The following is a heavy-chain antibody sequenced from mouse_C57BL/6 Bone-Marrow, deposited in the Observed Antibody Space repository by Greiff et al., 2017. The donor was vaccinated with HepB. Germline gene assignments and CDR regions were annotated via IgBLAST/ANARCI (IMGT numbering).Heavy chain of an antibody. Sequence: VMLVESGPGLVQPSQSLSITCTVSGFSLTSYGVHWVRQSPGKGLEWLGVIWSGGSTDYNAAFISRLSISKDNSKSQVFFKMNSLQADDTAIYYCARNPLYYGSIYAMDYWGQGTSVTVSS. J-gene: IGHJ4*01. D-gene: IGHD1-1*01. CDR1: GFSLTSYG. CDR3: ARNPLYYGSIYAMDY. V-gene: IGHV2-2*01. CDR2: IWSGGST.